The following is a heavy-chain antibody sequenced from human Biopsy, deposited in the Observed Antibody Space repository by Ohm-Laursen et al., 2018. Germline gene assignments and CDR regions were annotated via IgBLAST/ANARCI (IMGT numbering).Heavy chain of an antibody. V-gene: IGHV1-18*01. J-gene: IGHJ6*02. CDR2: INTEIGNT. CDR1: GYTFTSYG. Sequence: SVKVSCKASGYTFTSYGISWVRQAPGQGLEWMGWINTEIGNTIYAQNLQGRVTMTADTSTSTAYMEVTSLRSDVTAVYYCARAKLEPVYYYYGMDVWGQGTTVTVSS. D-gene: IGHD1-1*01. CDR3: ARAKLEPVYYYYGMDV.